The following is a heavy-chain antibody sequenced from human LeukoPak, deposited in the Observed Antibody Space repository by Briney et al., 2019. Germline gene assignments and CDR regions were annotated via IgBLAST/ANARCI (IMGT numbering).Heavy chain of an antibody. J-gene: IGHJ5*02. Sequence: GASVKVSCKASGYTFTGYYMHWVRQAPGQGLEWMGWINPNSGGTNYAQKFQGRVTMTRDTSISTAYMELSRLRSDDTAVYYCARGRGMITFGGVIAITNWFDPWGQGTLVTVSS. V-gene: IGHV1-2*02. CDR3: ARGRGMITFGGVIAITNWFDP. CDR1: GYTFTGYY. D-gene: IGHD3-16*02. CDR2: INPNSGGT.